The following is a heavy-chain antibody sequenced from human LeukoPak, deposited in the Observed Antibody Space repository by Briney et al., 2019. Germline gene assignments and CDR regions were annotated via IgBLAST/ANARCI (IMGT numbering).Heavy chain of an antibody. CDR3: ARLPSSSWLNWFDP. CDR1: SGSISSSSYY. D-gene: IGHD6-13*01. V-gene: IGHV4-39*01. J-gene: IGHJ5*02. CDR2: IYYSGNT. Sequence: SETLSLTCTVSSGSISSSSYYWGWIRQPPGKGLEWIGSIYYSGNTYYNPSLKSRVTVSVDTSKNQFSLKLNSVTAADTAVYYCARLPSSSWLNWFDPWGQGTLVTVSS.